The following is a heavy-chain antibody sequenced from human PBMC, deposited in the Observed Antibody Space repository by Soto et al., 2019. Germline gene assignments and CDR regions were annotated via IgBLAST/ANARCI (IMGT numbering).Heavy chain of an antibody. Sequence: SETLSLTCTVSGGSISSGGYYLSWIRQHPGKGLEWIGYIYYSGSTYYNPSLKSRVTISVDTSKNQFSLKLSSVTATDTAVYYCARRYGGNFDYWGQGTLVTVSS. CDR1: GGSISSGGYY. J-gene: IGHJ4*02. V-gene: IGHV4-31*03. D-gene: IGHD2-15*01. CDR3: ARRYGGNFDY. CDR2: IYYSGST.